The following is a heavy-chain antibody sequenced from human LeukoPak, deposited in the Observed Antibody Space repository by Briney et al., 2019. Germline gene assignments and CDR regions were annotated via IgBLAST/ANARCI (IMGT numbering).Heavy chain of an antibody. J-gene: IGHJ4*02. D-gene: IGHD6-19*01. V-gene: IGHV1-2*02. CDR3: ASHSSGWYEYYFDY. CDR2: INPNSGGT. CDR1: GYTFTGYY. Sequence: SVKVSCKASGYTFTGYYMHWVRQAPGQGLEWMGWINPNSGGTNYAQKFQGRVTMTRDTSISTAYMELSRLRSDDTAVYYCASHSSGWYEYYFDYWGQGTLVTVSS.